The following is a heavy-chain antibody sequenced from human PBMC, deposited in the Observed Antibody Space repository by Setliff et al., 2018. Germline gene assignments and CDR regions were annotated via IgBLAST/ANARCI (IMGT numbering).Heavy chain of an antibody. V-gene: IGHV4-4*02. CDR3: AREQWLDPPGYYYMDV. D-gene: IGHD6-19*01. CDR1: GFTFRSYW. Sequence: GSLRLSCAASGFTFRSYWMSWVRQPPGKRLEWIGEIIHSGSTNYNPSLKSRVTMSIDTSKNQFSLKLNSVTAADMAVYYCAREQWLDPPGYYYMDVWAKGTTVTVSS. J-gene: IGHJ6*03. CDR2: IIHSGST.